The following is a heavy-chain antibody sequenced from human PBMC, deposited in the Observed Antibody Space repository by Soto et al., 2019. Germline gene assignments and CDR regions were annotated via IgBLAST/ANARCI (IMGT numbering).Heavy chain of an antibody. CDR2: ISGSGTST. CDR3: VKEKNYDISAAHYGIDV. D-gene: IGHD3-9*01. V-gene: IGHV3-23*01. CDR1: GFTFGRSA. Sequence: EVQLLESGGGLVQPGGSLRLSCAASGFTFGRSAMSWVRQAPGKGLEWVSGISGSGTSTYYADFLKGRSSISRDNPRNMLYLEISSLTIEDTAIFYCVKEKNYDISAAHYGIDVWGQGTTVTVSS. J-gene: IGHJ6*02.